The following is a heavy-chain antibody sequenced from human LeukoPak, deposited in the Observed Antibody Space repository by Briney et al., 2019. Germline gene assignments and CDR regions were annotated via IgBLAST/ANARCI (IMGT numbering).Heavy chain of an antibody. CDR3: ARAQPFYVGLDY. CDR2: ISGRGGST. J-gene: IGHJ4*02. Sequence: GGTLRLSCAASGFTFSSYAMNWVRQAPGKGLEWVSNISGRGGSTYYADSVKGRFTISRDNSNNTLCLQMNSLRAEDTAIYYCARAQPFYVGLDYWGQGTLVTVSS. V-gene: IGHV3-23*01. D-gene: IGHD5/OR15-5a*01. CDR1: GFTFSSYA.